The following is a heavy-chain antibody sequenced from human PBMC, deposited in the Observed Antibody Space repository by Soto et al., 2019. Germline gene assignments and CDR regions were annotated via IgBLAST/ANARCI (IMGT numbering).Heavy chain of an antibody. V-gene: IGHV3-30-3*01. D-gene: IGHD3-22*01. Sequence: QVQLVESGGGVVQPGRSLRLSCAASGFTFSSYAMHWVRQAPGKGLEWVAVISYGGSNKYYADSVKGRFTISRDNSKNTLYLQMNSLRAEDTAVYYCARGGHVYYYDSSGYYYFDYWGQGTLVTVSS. CDR2: ISYGGSNK. CDR3: ARGGHVYYYDSSGYYYFDY. J-gene: IGHJ4*02. CDR1: GFTFSSYA.